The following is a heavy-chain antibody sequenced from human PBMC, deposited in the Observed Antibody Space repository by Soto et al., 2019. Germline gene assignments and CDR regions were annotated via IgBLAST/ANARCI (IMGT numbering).Heavy chain of an antibody. CDR2: IRDTGCPT. Sequence: GGSLRLSCEVAGFTFTDYHLGWIRQAPGKGLEWVALIRDTGCPTAYGESVKGRFTISRDNARPSVFLQMNSLRSDDTAVYFCARSLRATSPLTFWGQGTPVTVSS. CDR3: ARSLRATSPLTF. V-gene: IGHV3-11*04. CDR1: GFTFTDYH. D-gene: IGHD7-27*01. J-gene: IGHJ4*02.